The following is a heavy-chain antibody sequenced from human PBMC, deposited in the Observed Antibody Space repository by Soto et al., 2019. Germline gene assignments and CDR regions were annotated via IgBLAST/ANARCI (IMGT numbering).Heavy chain of an antibody. V-gene: IGHV1-58*02. J-gene: IGHJ4*02. CDR1: GFTFTSSA. CDR3: AAYYYDSSGYYHFDY. D-gene: IGHD3-22*01. Sequence: SVKVSCKASGFTFTSSAMQWVRQARGQRLEWIGWIVVGSGNTNYAQKFQERVTITRDMSTSTAYMELSSLRSEDTAVYYCAAYYYDSSGYYHFDYWGQGTLVTVSS. CDR2: IVVGSGNT.